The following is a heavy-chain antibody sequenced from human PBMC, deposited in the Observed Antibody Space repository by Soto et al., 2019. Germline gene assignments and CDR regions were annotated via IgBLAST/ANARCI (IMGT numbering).Heavy chain of an antibody. J-gene: IGHJ6*03. CDR1: GGSFSGYQ. Sequence: QVQLQQWGAGLLKPSETLSLTCAVYGGSFSGYQWSWIRQTPGKGLEWIGEINDSGNINFNPSLKRRVTILLDTPKKPVSLKLGSVAAADSAVYYFARGLSLRFGGLSRRGGYYYYMDVWGKGTTVTVSS. CDR2: INDSGNI. V-gene: IGHV4-34*01. CDR3: ARGLSLRFGGLSRRGGYYYYMDV. D-gene: IGHD3-10*01.